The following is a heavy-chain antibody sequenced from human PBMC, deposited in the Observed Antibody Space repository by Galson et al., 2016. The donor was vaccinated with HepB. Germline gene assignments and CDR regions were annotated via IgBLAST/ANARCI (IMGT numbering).Heavy chain of an antibody. CDR2: ISWHSGNI. D-gene: IGHD5-24*01. Sequence: SLRLSCAAAGFKFEDYAMHWVRQAPGKGLEWVAGISWHSGNIGYADSVRGRFTISRDNAKNSLFLHMESLRPEDTALYYCVKDSGDNLWGRENCYYGMDVWGQGTTVTVSS. CDR1: GFKFEDYA. CDR3: VKDSGDNLWGRENCYYGMDV. V-gene: IGHV3-9*01. J-gene: IGHJ6*02.